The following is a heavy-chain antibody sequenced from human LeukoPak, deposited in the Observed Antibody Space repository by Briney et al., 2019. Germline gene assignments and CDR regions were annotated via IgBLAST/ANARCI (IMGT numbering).Heavy chain of an antibody. CDR2: ISSSSSYI. CDR1: GFTFSSYS. V-gene: IGHV3-21*01. J-gene: IGHJ3*02. D-gene: IGHD4-17*01. Sequence: GGSLRLSCAASGFTFSSYSMNWVRQAPGKGLEWVSSISSSSSYIYYADSVKGRFTISRDNAKNSLYLQMNSLRAEDTAVYYCARGTVTTDAFDIWGQGTMITVSS. CDR3: ARGTVTTDAFDI.